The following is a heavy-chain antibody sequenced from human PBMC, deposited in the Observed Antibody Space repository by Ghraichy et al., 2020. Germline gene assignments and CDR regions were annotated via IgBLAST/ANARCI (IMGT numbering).Heavy chain of an antibody. Sequence: ESLNISCTVSGGSISTYYWTWIRQPAGKGLEWIGRIYNSGSTTYNPTLESRVAMLVDTSKNQFALKLTSVTAADTAVYYCSRTRPIYSGSDYYYFALAVWGQGTTVTVSS. V-gene: IGHV4-4*07. D-gene: IGHD6-19*01. CDR1: GGSISTYY. J-gene: IGHJ6*02. CDR3: SRTRPIYSGSDYYYFALAV. CDR2: IYNSGST.